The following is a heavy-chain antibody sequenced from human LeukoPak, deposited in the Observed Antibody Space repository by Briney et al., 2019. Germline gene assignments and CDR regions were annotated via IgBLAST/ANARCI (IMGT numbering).Heavy chain of an antibody. D-gene: IGHD2-15*01. CDR1: GFTFSSFG. J-gene: IGHJ6*02. Sequence: GGSLRLSCAASGFTFSSFGIHWVRQAPGKGLEWVAIVWYDGSNKYYADSVKGRFNISRDNSKNTLYLQMNSLRAEDTAVYYCARDVVAATQTFSYGMDVWGQGTTVTVSS. V-gene: IGHV3-33*01. CDR3: ARDVVAATQTFSYGMDV. CDR2: VWYDGSNK.